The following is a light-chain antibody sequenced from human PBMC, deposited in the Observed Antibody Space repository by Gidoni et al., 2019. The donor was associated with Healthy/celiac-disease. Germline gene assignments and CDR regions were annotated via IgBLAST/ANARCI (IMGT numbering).Light chain of an antibody. V-gene: IGKV1-9*01. J-gene: IGKJ1*01. CDR1: QGISSY. CDR2: AAS. Sequence: IQLNQPPSSLSASVGDRVTITCRASQGISSYLAWYQQKPGKAPKLLIYAASTLQSGVPSRFSGSGSGTDFTLTISSLQPDDFATYYCQQLNSYPWTFGQGTKVEIK. CDR3: QQLNSYPWT.